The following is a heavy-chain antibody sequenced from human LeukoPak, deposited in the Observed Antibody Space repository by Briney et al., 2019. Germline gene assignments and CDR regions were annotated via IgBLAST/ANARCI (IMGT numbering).Heavy chain of an antibody. Sequence: ASVKVSCKASGYTFTGYYMHWVRQAPGQGLEWMGGIIPIFGTANYAQKFQGRVTITADESTSTAYMELSSLRSEDTAVYYCARGGGYDSIDYWGQGTLVTVSS. CDR2: IIPIFGTA. V-gene: IGHV1-69*13. D-gene: IGHD5-12*01. J-gene: IGHJ4*02. CDR1: GYTFTGYY. CDR3: ARGGGYDSIDY.